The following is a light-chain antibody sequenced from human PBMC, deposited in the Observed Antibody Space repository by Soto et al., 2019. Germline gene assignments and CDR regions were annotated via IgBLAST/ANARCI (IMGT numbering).Light chain of an antibody. CDR1: QGIGND. CDR2: LAS. V-gene: IGKV1-17*01. J-gene: IGKJ3*01. Sequence: DIQMTQSPSSLSTSVGDRVTITCRASQGIGNDLNWYQQKPGKPPKRLIYLASNLQSGVPSRFSGSGSGTEFTLTISSLQPEDFATDYCLQHNSYPFTFGPGTKVEIQ. CDR3: LQHNSYPFT.